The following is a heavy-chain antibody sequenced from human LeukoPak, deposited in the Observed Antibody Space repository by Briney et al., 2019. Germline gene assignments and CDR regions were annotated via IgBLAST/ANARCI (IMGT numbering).Heavy chain of an antibody. V-gene: IGHV1-2*02. Sequence: GASVKVSCKASGYTFTGYYMHWVRQAPGQGLEWMGWINPNSGGTNYAQKFQGRVTMTRDTSISTAYMELSRLRSDDTAVYYCARGQLVLDYYYYYMDVWGKGTTVTVSS. CDR1: GYTFTGYY. J-gene: IGHJ6*03. D-gene: IGHD6-6*01. CDR3: ARGQLVLDYYYYYMDV. CDR2: INPNSGGT.